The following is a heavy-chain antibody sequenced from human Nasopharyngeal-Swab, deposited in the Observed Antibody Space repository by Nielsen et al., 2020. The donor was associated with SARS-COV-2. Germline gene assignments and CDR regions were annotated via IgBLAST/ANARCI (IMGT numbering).Heavy chain of an antibody. D-gene: IGHD2/OR15-2a*01. CDR2: IVGSGDISGSGGNT. CDR3: AKDLRGPYFF. CDR1: GYSFRTYG. Sequence: GESLKISCVASGYSFRTYGMSWVRQAPGKGLEWVAAIVGSGDISGSGGNTYYADSVKGRFTISRHNSKNTLSLQMNSLRAEDTAVYYCAKDLRGPYFFWGQGTLVTVSS. J-gene: IGHJ4*02. V-gene: IGHV3-23*01.